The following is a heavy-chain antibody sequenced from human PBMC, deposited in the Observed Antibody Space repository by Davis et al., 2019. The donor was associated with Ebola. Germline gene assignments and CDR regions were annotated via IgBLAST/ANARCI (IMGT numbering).Heavy chain of an antibody. CDR1: GYSFSTYA. V-gene: IGHV7-4-1*02. J-gene: IGHJ6*02. Sequence: AASVKVSCKASGYSFSTYAMNWVRQAPGQGLEWMGWINTNTGNPTYAQGFTGRFVFSLDTSVSTAYLQISSLKAEDTAVYYCASQWLLSYYYYGMDVWGQGTTVTVSS. CDR2: INTNTGNP. D-gene: IGHD3-3*01. CDR3: ASQWLLSYYYYGMDV.